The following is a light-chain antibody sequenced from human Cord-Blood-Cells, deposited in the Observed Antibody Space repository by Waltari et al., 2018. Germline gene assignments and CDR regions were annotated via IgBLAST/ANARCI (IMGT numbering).Light chain of an antibody. V-gene: IGKV1-9*01. CDR3: LPLITVFP. CDR1: QGISSY. CDR2: AAS. Sequence: IQLTQSPSSLSASVGDRVTITCRASQGISSYLAWYQQKPGKAPKLLIYAASTLQIGAPSTFRASGFATDFTLTSSSLTPQYFSTYYRLPLITVFPSDRGTKDDIK. J-gene: IGKJ3*01.